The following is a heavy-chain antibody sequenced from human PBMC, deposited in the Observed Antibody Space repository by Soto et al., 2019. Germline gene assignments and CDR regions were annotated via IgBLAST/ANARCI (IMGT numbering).Heavy chain of an antibody. CDR3: AKVGETITVFGVETRYYYHGMDV. J-gene: IGHJ6*02. V-gene: IGHV3-23*01. CDR1: GFTFSNHA. Sequence: PGGSLRLSCAVSGFTFSNHAMSWVRQAPGKGLEKDSVISKSGDGIYNADSVKGRFTISRDNSTDTLYLQMNSLRAEDTAVYYCAKVGETITVFGVETRYYYHGMDVWGQGTTVTVSS. CDR2: ISKSGDGI. D-gene: IGHD3-3*01.